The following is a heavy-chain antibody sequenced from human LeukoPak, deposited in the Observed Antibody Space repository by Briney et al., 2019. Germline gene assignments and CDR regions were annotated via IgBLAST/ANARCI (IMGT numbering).Heavy chain of an antibody. CDR1: GFSFSSFA. CDR3: ARAPGSGYYPAFDY. Sequence: GGSLRLSCAASGFSFSSFAMTWVRQAPGKGLEWVSIIYSGGTTYHADSVKGRFSISRDIYKNTLYLQMNSLRAEDTAVYYCARAPGSGYYPAFDYWGRGTLVTVSS. V-gene: IGHV3-66*01. CDR2: IYSGGTT. J-gene: IGHJ4*02. D-gene: IGHD3-22*01.